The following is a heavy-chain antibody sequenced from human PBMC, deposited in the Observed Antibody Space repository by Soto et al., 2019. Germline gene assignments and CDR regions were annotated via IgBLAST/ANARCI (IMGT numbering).Heavy chain of an antibody. CDR3: ARGASGYPNVLFDY. V-gene: IGHV1-69*06. J-gene: IGHJ4*02. D-gene: IGHD3-22*01. Sequence: SVKVSCKASGGTFSSYAISWVRQAPGQGLEWMGGIIPIFGTANYAQKFQGRVTITADKSTSTAYMELSSLRSEDTAVYYCARGASGYPNVLFDYWGQGTLVTVSS. CDR2: IIPIFGTA. CDR1: GGTFSSYA.